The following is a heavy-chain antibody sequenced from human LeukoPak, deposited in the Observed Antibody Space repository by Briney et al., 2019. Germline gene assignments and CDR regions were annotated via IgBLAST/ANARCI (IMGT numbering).Heavy chain of an antibody. Sequence: GASVKVSCKVSGYTLTELSMHWVRQAPGKGLEWMGGFDPEDGETIYAQKFQGRVTMTEDTSTDTAYMELSSLRSEDTAVYYCATAVPYNWNNWFDPWGQGTLVTVSS. D-gene: IGHD1-1*01. CDR2: FDPEDGET. CDR3: ATAVPYNWNNWFDP. V-gene: IGHV1-24*01. CDR1: GYTLTELS. J-gene: IGHJ5*02.